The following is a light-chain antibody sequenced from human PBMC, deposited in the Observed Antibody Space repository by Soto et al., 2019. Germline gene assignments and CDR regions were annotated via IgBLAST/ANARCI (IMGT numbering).Light chain of an antibody. CDR1: QSVSSN. CDR2: GAS. CDR3: QQYNDWQGT. V-gene: IGKV3-15*01. Sequence: EIVMTQSPATLSVSPGERATLSCRASQSVSSNLAWYQQKPGQAPRLLIYGASTRATGIPARFSGSGSGTEFTLTISSLQSEDFVVYYCQQYNDWQGTFGQGTKVAIK. J-gene: IGKJ1*01.